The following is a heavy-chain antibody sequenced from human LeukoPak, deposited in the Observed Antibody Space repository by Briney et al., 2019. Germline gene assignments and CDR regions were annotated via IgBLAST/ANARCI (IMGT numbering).Heavy chain of an antibody. Sequence: GGSLRLSCAASGFTFSSYGMHWVRQAPGKGLEWVAFIRYDGSNKYYADSVKGRFTISRDNSKNTLYLQMNSLRAEDTAVYYCAILVGATADYWGQGTLVTVSS. CDR2: IRYDGSNK. D-gene: IGHD1-26*01. V-gene: IGHV3-30*02. CDR3: AILVGATADY. CDR1: GFTFSSYG. J-gene: IGHJ4*02.